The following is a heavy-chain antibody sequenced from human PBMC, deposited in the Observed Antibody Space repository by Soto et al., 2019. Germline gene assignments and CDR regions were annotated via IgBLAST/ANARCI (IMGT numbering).Heavy chain of an antibody. J-gene: IGHJ6*03. CDR1: GFTVSSNY. CDR3: ARHPITGTNYSYYYMDV. CDR2: IYSGGST. D-gene: IGHD1-20*01. V-gene: IGHV3-53*04. Sequence: GGSLRLSCAASGFTVSSNYMSWVRQAPGKGLEWVSVIYSGGSTYYADSVKGRFTISRHNSKNTLYLQMNSLRAEDTAVYYCARHPITGTNYSYYYMDVCGKGTTVTVSS.